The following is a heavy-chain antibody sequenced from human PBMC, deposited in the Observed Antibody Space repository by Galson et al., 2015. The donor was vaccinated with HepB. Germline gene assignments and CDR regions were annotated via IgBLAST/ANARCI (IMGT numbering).Heavy chain of an antibody. CDR2: IYHSGST. V-gene: IGHV4-30-2*01. J-gene: IGHJ4*02. CDR1: GGSISSGGYS. CDR3: ARVADGDYASYYFDY. D-gene: IGHD4-17*01. Sequence: TLSLTCAVSGGSISSGGYSWSWIRQPPGKGLEWIGYIYHSGSTYYNPSLKSRVTISVDRSKNQFSLKLSSVTAADTAVYYCARVADGDYASYYFDYWGQGTLVTVSS.